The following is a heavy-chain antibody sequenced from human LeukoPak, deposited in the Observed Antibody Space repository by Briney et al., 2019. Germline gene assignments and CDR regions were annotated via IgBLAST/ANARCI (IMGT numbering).Heavy chain of an antibody. J-gene: IGHJ4*02. V-gene: IGHV4-31*03. CDR2: IYYSGST. CDR1: GGSISSGGYY. D-gene: IGHD3-22*01. CDR3: ARGGGYYDSSGKVPRAFDY. Sequence: SETLSLTCTVSGGSISSGGYYWSWIRQHPGKGLEWIGYIYYSGSTYYNPSLKSRVTISVDRSKNQFSLKLSSVTAADTAVYYCARGGGYYDSSGKVPRAFDYWGQGTLVTVSS.